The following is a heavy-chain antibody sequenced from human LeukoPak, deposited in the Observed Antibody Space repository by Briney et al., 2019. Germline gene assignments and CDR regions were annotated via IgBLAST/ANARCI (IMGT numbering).Heavy chain of an antibody. J-gene: IGHJ5*02. Sequence: SVKVSCKASGGTFSSYAISWVRQAPGQGLEWMGGIIPIFGTANYAQKFQGRVTITADESTSTAYVELSSLRSEDTAVYYCARTELRFLEWLPDNWFDPWGQGTLVTVSS. CDR1: GGTFSSYA. V-gene: IGHV1-69*13. D-gene: IGHD3-3*01. CDR2: IIPIFGTA. CDR3: ARTELRFLEWLPDNWFDP.